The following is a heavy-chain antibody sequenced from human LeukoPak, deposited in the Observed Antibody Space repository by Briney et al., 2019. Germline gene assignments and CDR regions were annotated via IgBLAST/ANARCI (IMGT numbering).Heavy chain of an antibody. CDR1: GASISVYY. V-gene: IGHV4-59*08. J-gene: IGHJ3*02. D-gene: IGHD3-16*01. CDR3: ASGGTRFDPFDI. CDR2: VYDSGST. Sequence: SETLSLTCTVSGASISVYYWSWIRQPPGKGLEWVGYVYDSGSTNYNPSLKSRLSMSLDRSKNQFSLNLRSVTAAHSAVYYCASGGTRFDPFDIWGQGTTVTVYS.